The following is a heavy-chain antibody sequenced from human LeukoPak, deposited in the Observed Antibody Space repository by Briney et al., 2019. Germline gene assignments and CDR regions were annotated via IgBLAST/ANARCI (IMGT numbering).Heavy chain of an antibody. Sequence: ASVKVSCKASGYTFTGYYMHWVRQAPGQGLEWMGWINPNSGGTNYAQKFQGWVTMTRDTSISTAYMELSRLRSDDTAVYYCARGPIAAAPGSGVFQHWGQGTLVTVSS. CDR2: INPNSGGT. CDR3: ARGPIAAAPGSGVFQH. D-gene: IGHD6-13*01. J-gene: IGHJ1*01. CDR1: GYTFTGYY. V-gene: IGHV1-2*04.